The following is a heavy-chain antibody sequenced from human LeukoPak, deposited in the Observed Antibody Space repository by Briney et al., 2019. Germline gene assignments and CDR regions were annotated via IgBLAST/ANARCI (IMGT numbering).Heavy chain of an antibody. Sequence: SETLSLTCTVSGVSISSGGYYWSWLRQHPGKGLEWIGYIYYSGSTYYNPSLKSRVTISVDTSKNQFSLKLSSVTAADTAVYYCAREGRPGTYYDFWSGYGSNAFDIWGQGTMVTVSS. V-gene: IGHV4-31*03. CDR1: GVSISSGGYY. J-gene: IGHJ3*02. D-gene: IGHD3-3*01. CDR2: IYYSGST. CDR3: AREGRPGTYYDFWSGYGSNAFDI.